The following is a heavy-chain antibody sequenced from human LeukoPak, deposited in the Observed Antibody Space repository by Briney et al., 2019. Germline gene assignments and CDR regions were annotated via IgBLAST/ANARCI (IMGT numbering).Heavy chain of an antibody. CDR1: GFTFSDYY. CDR3: ARPRGSGSYYDNWFDP. Sequence: GGSLRLSCAASGFTFSDYYMSWIRQAPGKGLGWVSYISSSSSYTNYADSVKGRFTISRDNAKNSLYLQMNSLRAEDTAAYYCARPRGSGSYYDNWFDPWGQGTLVTVSS. V-gene: IGHV3-11*06. D-gene: IGHD3-10*01. J-gene: IGHJ5*02. CDR2: ISSSSSYT.